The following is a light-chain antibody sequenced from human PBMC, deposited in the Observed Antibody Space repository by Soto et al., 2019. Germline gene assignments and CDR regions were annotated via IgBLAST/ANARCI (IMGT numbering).Light chain of an antibody. CDR1: QSVSSN. J-gene: IGKJ4*01. Sequence: EIVMTQSPATLSVSPGERATLSCRASQSVSSNLAWYLQKPGQAPRLLVSGASTRATGVPARFSGSGSGTEFTLTISSLQSEDFAIYYCQQYNAWPLTFGGGTKV. V-gene: IGKV3-15*01. CDR3: QQYNAWPLT. CDR2: GAS.